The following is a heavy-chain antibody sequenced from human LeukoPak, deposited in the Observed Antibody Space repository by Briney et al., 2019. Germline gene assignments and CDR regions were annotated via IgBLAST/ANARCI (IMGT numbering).Heavy chain of an antibody. CDR1: GFMFSQHT. Sequence: QSGGSLRLSCVVSGFMFSQHTMSWVRQAPGKRLEWVSSISGSGDATRYADSVMGRFTISRDNAKNTLSLQMNSLRAEDTAVYYCAKSDCASDGCKLLNYWGQGTLVTASS. J-gene: IGHJ4*02. D-gene: IGHD2-21*01. CDR2: ISGSGDAT. V-gene: IGHV3-23*01. CDR3: AKSDCASDGCKLLNY.